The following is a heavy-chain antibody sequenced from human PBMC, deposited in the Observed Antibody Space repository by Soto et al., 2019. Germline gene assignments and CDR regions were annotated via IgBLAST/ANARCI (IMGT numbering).Heavy chain of an antibody. D-gene: IGHD2-8*02. Sequence: QVQLQQWGAGLLKPSETLSLTCADYGGSFRGYSWTWIRQPPGTGLEWIGEINHSGSTNYNPSLKSRVTISLGTSKNQFSLKLTSVTAADTAVYYCARDKITGLFDYWGQGALVTVSS. CDR1: GGSFRGYS. J-gene: IGHJ4*02. CDR3: ARDKITGLFDY. V-gene: IGHV4-34*01. CDR2: INHSGST.